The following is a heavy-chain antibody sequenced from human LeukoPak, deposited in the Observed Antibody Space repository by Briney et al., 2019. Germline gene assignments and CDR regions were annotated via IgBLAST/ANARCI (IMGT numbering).Heavy chain of an antibody. D-gene: IGHD6-13*01. CDR2: INWNGGST. CDR3: ARNTAAGLFDY. CDR1: GFTFDDYG. Sequence: PGGSLRLSCAASGFTFDDYGMSWVRQAPGKGLEWVSGINWNGGSTGYADSVKGRFTISRDNAKDSLYLQMNSLRAEDTALYHCARNTAAGLFDYWGQGTLVTVSS. J-gene: IGHJ4*02. V-gene: IGHV3-20*01.